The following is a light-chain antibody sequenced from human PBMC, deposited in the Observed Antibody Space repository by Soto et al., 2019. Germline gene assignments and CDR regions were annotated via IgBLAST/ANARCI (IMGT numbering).Light chain of an antibody. J-gene: IGKJ1*01. V-gene: IGKV1-5*01. CDR2: HAS. Sequence: DIQMTQSPSTLPASVGDRVTITCRASQSISSWLAWYQQKPGTAPKVPIYHASNLQSGVPSRFSGSGSGTEFTLTISSLQPDDFATYYCRQYNSYSFGQGTKVDIK. CDR1: QSISSW. CDR3: RQYNSYS.